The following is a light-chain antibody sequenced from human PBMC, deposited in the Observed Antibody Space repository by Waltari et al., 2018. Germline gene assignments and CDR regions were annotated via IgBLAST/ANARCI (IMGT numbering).Light chain of an antibody. Sequence: QSALPPPPSASGSPGQSVPLSCPGTSSDFGGYSYSPWYQHHPGKAPKLIIYEVYKRPSGVPDRFSGAKSGNTASLTVSGLQAEDEADYYCSSYAGSNNLGVFGTGTKVTVL. CDR1: SSDFGGYSY. J-gene: IGLJ1*01. V-gene: IGLV2-8*01. CDR3: SSYAGSNNLGV. CDR2: EVY.